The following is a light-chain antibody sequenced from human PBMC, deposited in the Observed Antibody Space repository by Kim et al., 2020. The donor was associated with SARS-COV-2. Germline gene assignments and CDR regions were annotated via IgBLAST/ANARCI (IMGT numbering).Light chain of an antibody. Sequence: PGEKATPSCSASQTITNKLVWYQHKPSQAPRLLIYDATTRATGVPARFIGSGSETDFTLTISSLQSEDFAIYYCQQSNDWPPLTFGQGTKVDIK. J-gene: IGKJ1*01. V-gene: IGKV3-15*01. CDR1: QTITNK. CDR3: QQSNDWPPLT. CDR2: DAT.